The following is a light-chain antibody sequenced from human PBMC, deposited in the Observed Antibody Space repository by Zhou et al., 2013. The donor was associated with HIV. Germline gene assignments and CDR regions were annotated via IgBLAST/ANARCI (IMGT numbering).Light chain of an antibody. CDR3: QQYGRSPLWT. Sequence: EIVLTQSPATLSLSPGERATLSCRASQSVSSYLAWFQQRPGQPPRLLIYGASRRATGIPDRFSGSGSGTDFTLTISRLEPEDFAVYYCQQYGRSPLWTFGQGTTVEIK. J-gene: IGKJ1*01. CDR2: GAS. CDR1: QSVSSY. V-gene: IGKV3-20*01.